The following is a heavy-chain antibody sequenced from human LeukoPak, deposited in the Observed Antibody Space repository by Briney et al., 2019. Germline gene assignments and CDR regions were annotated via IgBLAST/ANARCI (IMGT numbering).Heavy chain of an antibody. Sequence: HAGGSLRLSCAASGFTFSSYAMSWVRQAPGKGLEWVSYISSSSSTIYYADSVKGRFTISRDNAKNSLYPQMNSLRAEDTAVYYCARDLYYGDYVFDYWGQGTLVTVSS. V-gene: IGHV3-48*01. CDR2: ISSSSSTI. CDR1: GFTFSSYA. CDR3: ARDLYYGDYVFDY. D-gene: IGHD4-17*01. J-gene: IGHJ4*02.